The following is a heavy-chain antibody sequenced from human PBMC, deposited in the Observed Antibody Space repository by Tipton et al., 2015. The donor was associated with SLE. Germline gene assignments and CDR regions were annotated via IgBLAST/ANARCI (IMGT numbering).Heavy chain of an antibody. V-gene: IGHV4-34*01. CDR1: GGSFSGYH. CDR3: ARGSFQQWPPGAY. D-gene: IGHD6-19*01. CDR2: IADSGST. J-gene: IGHJ4*02. Sequence: GLVKPSETLSLTCAVYGGSFSGYHWTWIRQPPGQGLEWIGEIADSGSTYYSPSLKSRVTISVDTSKNQFSLRLNSVTAADTAVYYCARGSFQQWPPGAYWGQGTLVTVSS.